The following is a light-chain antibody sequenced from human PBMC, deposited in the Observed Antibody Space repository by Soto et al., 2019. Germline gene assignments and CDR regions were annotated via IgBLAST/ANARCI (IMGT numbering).Light chain of an antibody. Sequence: QSVLTQPPSASGSPGQSVTLSCTGSSSDVGGYKYVSWYQQHPGKAPKLMIYEVSKRPSGVPDRFSGSMSGNTASLTVSGLQAEDEADYYCSSYAGNNNVVFGGGTKVTVL. CDR3: SSYAGNNNVV. CDR1: SSDVGGYKY. V-gene: IGLV2-8*01. J-gene: IGLJ2*01. CDR2: EVS.